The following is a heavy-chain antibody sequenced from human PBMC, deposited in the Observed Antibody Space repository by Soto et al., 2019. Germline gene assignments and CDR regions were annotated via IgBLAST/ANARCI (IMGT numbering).Heavy chain of an antibody. CDR2: ISYDGSNK. CDR3: ARXLEGDPLSDYYYYGMDV. D-gene: IGHD2-21*02. J-gene: IGHJ6*02. CDR1: GFTFSSYG. Sequence: GGSLRLSCAASGFTFSSYGMHWVRQAPGKGLEWVAVISYDGSNKYYADSVKGRFTISRDNSKNTLYLQMNSLRAEDTAVYYCARXLEGDPLSDYYYYGMDVWGQGTTVTVSS. V-gene: IGHV3-30*19.